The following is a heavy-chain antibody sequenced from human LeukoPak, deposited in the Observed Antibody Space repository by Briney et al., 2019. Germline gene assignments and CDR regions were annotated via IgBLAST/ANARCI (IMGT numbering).Heavy chain of an antibody. CDR2: IIPIFGTA. V-gene: IGHV1-69*05. CDR1: GYTFTSYD. D-gene: IGHD2-21*02. CDR3: AREEVTNGVY. J-gene: IGHJ4*02. Sequence: GASVKVSCKASGYTFTSYDINWVRQAPGQGLEWMGRIIPIFGTANYAQKLQGRVTITTDESTSTAYMELSSLRSEDTAVYYCAREEVTNGVYWGQGTLVTVSS.